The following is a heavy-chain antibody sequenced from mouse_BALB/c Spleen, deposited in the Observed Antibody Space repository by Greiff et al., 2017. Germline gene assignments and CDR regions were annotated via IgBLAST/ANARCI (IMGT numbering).Heavy chain of an antibody. V-gene: IGHV5-9-3*01. J-gene: IGHJ2*01. CDR1: GFTFSSYA. D-gene: IGHD1-1*01. CDR3: ARREVVANFDY. Sequence: EVQVVESGGGLVKPGGSLKLSCAASGFTFSSYAMSWVRQTPEKRLEWVATISSGGSYTYYPDSVKGRFTISRDNAKNTLYLQMSSLRSEDTAMYYCARREVVANFDYWGQGTTLTVSS. CDR2: ISSGGSYT.